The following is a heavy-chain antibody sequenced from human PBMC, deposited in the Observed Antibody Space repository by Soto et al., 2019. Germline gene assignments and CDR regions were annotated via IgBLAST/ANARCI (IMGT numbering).Heavy chain of an antibody. V-gene: IGHV4-34*01. Sequence: PWETLSLTCAVYGGSFSGYYWSWIRQPPGKGLEWIGEINHSGSTNYNPSLKSRVTISVDTSKNQFSLKLSSVTAADTAVYYCARGRCSSTSCYLEGWFDPWGQGTLVTVSS. CDR3: ARGRCSSTSCYLEGWFDP. CDR2: INHSGST. J-gene: IGHJ5*02. CDR1: GGSFSGYY. D-gene: IGHD2-2*01.